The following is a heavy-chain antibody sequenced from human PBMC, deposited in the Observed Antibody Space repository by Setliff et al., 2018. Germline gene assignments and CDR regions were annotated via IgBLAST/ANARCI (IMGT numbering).Heavy chain of an antibody. CDR3: ARDLGHGGDSDY. V-gene: IGHV4-39*07. D-gene: IGHD2-21*02. Sequence: SETLSLTCTVSGGSISSSSYYWGWIRQPPGKGLEWIGSIYYSGSTYYNPSLKSRVTISMDTSKNQFSQKVSSVTATDTAVYYCARDLGHGGDSDYWGQGILVTVSS. J-gene: IGHJ4*02. CDR1: GGSISSSSYY. CDR2: IYYSGST.